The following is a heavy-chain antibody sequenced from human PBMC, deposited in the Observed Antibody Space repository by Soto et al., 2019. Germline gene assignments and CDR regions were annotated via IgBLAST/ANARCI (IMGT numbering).Heavy chain of an antibody. CDR3: AKDRGWGGSYHVYHYGTDV. J-gene: IGHJ6*02. CDR1: GYTFITYY. Sequence: ASVKVSCKASGYTFITYYMHWVLQAPGQGLEWMGIINPSGGSTRYAQKFQGRVTMTRDTSTSTVYMELSSLSPEDTAMYFCAKDRGWGGSYHVYHYGTDVCGPAPMVTLFS. V-gene: IGHV1-46*01. CDR2: INPSGGST. D-gene: IGHD3-16*01.